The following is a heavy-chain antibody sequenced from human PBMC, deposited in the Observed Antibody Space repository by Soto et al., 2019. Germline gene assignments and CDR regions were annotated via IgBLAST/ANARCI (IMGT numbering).Heavy chain of an antibody. Sequence: QVQLVQSGAEVKKPGASVKVSCKASGYTFTSYGISWVRQAPGQGLEWMGWISAYNGNTNYAQKLQGRVTMTTDTSTSTAYMKLRSLRSDDTAVYYCAVPEPHTYYYYGMDVWGQGTTVTVSS. V-gene: IGHV1-18*01. D-gene: IGHD6-6*01. CDR3: AVPEPHTYYYYGMDV. J-gene: IGHJ6*01. CDR2: ISAYNGNT. CDR1: GYTFTSYG.